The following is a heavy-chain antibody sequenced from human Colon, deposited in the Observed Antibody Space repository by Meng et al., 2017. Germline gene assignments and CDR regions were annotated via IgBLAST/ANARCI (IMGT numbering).Heavy chain of an antibody. J-gene: IGHJ5*01. CDR2: IIGTNGGGTA. CDR1: GLIFSDAW. Sequence: EVQLVESGGGLVNPGGSLRLSCAASGLIFSDAWMSWVRQAPGKGLEWVGRIIGTNGGGTAVYAAPVKGRFTISRDDSKATVYLQMNSLKTEDTAMYYCSKEWSSSYAYYDAWGQGTLVTVSS. D-gene: IGHD2-21*01. CDR3: SKEWSSSYAYYDA. V-gene: IGHV3-15*01.